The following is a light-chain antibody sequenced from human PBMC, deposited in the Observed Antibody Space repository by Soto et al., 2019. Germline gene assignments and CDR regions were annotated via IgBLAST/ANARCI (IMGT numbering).Light chain of an antibody. CDR2: KAS. J-gene: IGKJ2*01. Sequence: SASVGDRATITCRASQSVNSRLAWYQQKPGKAPKLLIYKASSLESGVPSRFSGSGSGTEFTLTISSLQPDDFATYYCQQYNSYLYSFGQGTKVDIK. V-gene: IGKV1-5*03. CDR1: QSVNSR. CDR3: QQYNSYLYS.